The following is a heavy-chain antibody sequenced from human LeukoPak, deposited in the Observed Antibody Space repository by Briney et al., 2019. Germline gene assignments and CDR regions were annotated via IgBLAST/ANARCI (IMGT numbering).Heavy chain of an antibody. CDR2: ITSNGGST. J-gene: IGHJ4*02. V-gene: IGHV3-64D*09. Sequence: GGSLRPSSSASRVSLSGDTIDSGCQAPRKGLEYVSAITSNGGSTYYEDSVKGRFTISRDNSKNTVYLEMSSLRTEDTIVDCYVKEAAAPNWRSSIDEWGQAALVTVSS. CDR1: RVSLSGDT. D-gene: IGHD2-8*01. CDR3: VKEAAAPNWRSSIDE.